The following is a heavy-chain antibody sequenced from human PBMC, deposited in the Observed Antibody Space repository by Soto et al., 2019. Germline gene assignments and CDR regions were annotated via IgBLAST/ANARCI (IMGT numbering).Heavy chain of an antibody. J-gene: IGHJ4*02. CDR1: GGTFSSYA. D-gene: IGHD6-13*01. CDR2: IIPIFGTA. CDR3: ARSAAAGTYGLDDY. V-gene: IGHV1-69*12. Sequence: QVQLVQSGAEVKKPGSSVKVSCKASGGTFSSYAISWVRQAPGQGLEWMGGIIPIFGTANYAQKFQGRVTITADESTSTAYMELSSLRSEDTAVYYCARSAAAGTYGLDDYWGQGTLVTVSS.